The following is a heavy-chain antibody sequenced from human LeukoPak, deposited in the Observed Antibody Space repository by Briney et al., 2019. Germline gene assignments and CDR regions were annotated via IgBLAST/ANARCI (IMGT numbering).Heavy chain of an antibody. V-gene: IGHV1-2*02. D-gene: IGHD3-10*01. J-gene: IGHJ4*02. CDR1: GYTFTGYY. CDR3: ARAPPYYGSGSYYGDFDY. CDR2: INPNSGGT. Sequence: GASVKVSCKASGYTFTGYYMHWVRQAPGQGLGWMGWINPNSGGTNYAQKFQGRVTMTRDTSISTAYMELSRLRSDDTAVYYCARAPPYYGSGSYYGDFDYWGQGTLVTVSS.